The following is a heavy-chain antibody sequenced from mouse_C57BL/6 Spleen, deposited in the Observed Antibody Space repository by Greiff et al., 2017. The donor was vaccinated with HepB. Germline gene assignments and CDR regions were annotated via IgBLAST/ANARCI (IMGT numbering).Heavy chain of an antibody. CDR3: ARSEGRDYDEDWFAY. D-gene: IGHD2-4*01. Sequence: VQLQQSGPELVKPGASVKISCKASGYSFTDYNMNWVKQSNGKSLEWIGVINPNYGTTSYNQKFKGKATLTVDQSSSTAYMQLNSLTSEDSAVYYCARSEGRDYDEDWFAYWGQGTLVTVSA. CDR2: INPNYGTT. J-gene: IGHJ3*01. CDR1: GYSFTDYN. V-gene: IGHV1-39*01.